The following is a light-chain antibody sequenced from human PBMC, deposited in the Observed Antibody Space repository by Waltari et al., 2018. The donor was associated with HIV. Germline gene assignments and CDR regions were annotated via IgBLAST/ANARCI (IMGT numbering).Light chain of an antibody. CDR2: RNN. CDR3: AAWDDSLSGRV. J-gene: IGLJ2*01. V-gene: IGLV1-47*01. Sequence: QSVLTQPPSASGTPGQRVTISCSGSSSNIGSNYVYWYHQLPGTAPKLLIYRNNQRPEGVPDRFSGSKSGTSASLAISGLRSEDEADYYCAAWDDSLSGRVFGGGTKLTVL. CDR1: SSNIGSNY.